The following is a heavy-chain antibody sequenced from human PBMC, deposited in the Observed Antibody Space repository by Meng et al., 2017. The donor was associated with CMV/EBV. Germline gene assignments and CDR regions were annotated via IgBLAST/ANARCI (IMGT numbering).Heavy chain of an antibody. Sequence: SVKVSCKASGGTFSSYTISWVRQAPGQGLEWMGRIIPILGIANYAQKFQGRVTITADKSTSTAYMELSSLRSEDTAVYYCARDPLRYNYGMDVWGQGTTVTVSS. CDR1: GGTFSSYT. CDR3: ARDPLRYNYGMDV. J-gene: IGHJ6*02. V-gene: IGHV1-69*04. CDR2: IIPILGIA.